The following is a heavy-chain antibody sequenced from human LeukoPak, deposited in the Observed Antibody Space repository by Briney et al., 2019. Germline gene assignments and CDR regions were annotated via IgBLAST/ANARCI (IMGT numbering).Heavy chain of an antibody. Sequence: GGSLRLSCAASGFTFTNYAMSWVRQTPGKGLEWVSATVGSGPDTYHADSVKGRFTVSRDNSRNTLYLQMNSLRVEDTAVYYCTKAPLRSCTGAFCYPFDYWGQGILVTVSS. V-gene: IGHV3-23*01. CDR2: TVGSGPDT. J-gene: IGHJ4*02. CDR1: GFTFTNYA. D-gene: IGHD2-8*02. CDR3: TKAPLRSCTGAFCYPFDY.